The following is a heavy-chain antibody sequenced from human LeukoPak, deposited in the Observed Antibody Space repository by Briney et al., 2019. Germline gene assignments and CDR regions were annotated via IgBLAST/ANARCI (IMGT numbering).Heavy chain of an antibody. V-gene: IGHV1-69*05. CDR1: GGTFSSYA. Sequence: RASVKVSCKASGGTFSSYAISWVRQAPGQGLEWMGRIIPIFGTANYAQKFQGRVTITTDESTSTAYMELSSLRSEDTAVYYCARELNGDGYNPGAFGIWGQGTMVTVSS. CDR2: IIPIFGTA. J-gene: IGHJ3*02. D-gene: IGHD5-24*01. CDR3: ARELNGDGYNPGAFGI.